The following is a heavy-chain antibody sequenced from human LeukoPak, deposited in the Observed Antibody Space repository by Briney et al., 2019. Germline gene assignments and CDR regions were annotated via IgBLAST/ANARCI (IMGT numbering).Heavy chain of an antibody. CDR2: ISSSGSDI. D-gene: IGHD3-10*01. J-gene: IGHJ5*02. CDR1: GFTFSNYE. CDR3: ARSRFGELKFDP. Sequence: GGSLRLSCAASGFTFSNYEMHWVRQAPGKGLEWVSYISSSGSDIYYADSVKGRSTISRDNAKNSLYLHMNSLRAEDTAVYNCARSRFGELKFDPWGQGTLVTVSS. V-gene: IGHV3-48*03.